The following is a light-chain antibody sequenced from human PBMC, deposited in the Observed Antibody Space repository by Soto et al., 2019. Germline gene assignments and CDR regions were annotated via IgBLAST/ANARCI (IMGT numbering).Light chain of an antibody. CDR2: EAS. J-gene: IGKJ2*01. V-gene: IGKV1-33*01. Sequence: DIQITQSPASLSASVGDRVSITCQASQDISNYLNWYQQTPGKAPKLLIYEASELQTGVPSRFSGGGSGTNFTLTISSLQSEDFASYYCQPYDNLGLYTFGQGTKVDIK. CDR3: QPYDNLGLYT. CDR1: QDISNY.